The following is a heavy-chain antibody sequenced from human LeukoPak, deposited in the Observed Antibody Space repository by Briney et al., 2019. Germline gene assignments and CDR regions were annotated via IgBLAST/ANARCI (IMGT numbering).Heavy chain of an antibody. CDR2: INSDGSST. CDR1: GFTFSGYW. V-gene: IGHV3-74*01. CDR3: ARPDARYFDWLLTG. J-gene: IGHJ4*02. D-gene: IGHD3-9*01. Sequence: GGSLRLSCAASGFTFSGYWMHWVRQAPGKGLVWVSRINSDGSSTSYADSVKGRFTISRDNAKNTLYLQMNSLRAEDTAVYYCARPDARYFDWLLTGWGQGTLVTVSS.